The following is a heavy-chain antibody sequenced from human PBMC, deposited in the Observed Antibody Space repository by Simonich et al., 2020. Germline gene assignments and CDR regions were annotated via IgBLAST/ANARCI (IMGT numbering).Heavy chain of an antibody. CDR2: ISSRRSYI. D-gene: IGHD7-27*01. CDR1: GFTFSSYS. J-gene: IGHJ4*02. V-gene: IGHV3-21*01. Sequence: EVQLVESGGGLVNPWGSLRLSCAASGFTFSSYSSNWVSQAPGEGLEWVSAISSRRSYIYYAGSVKGRFTISRDNAKNYMYLQMNSLRAEDTAVYYCARDRGTGVPMDYWGQGTLVTVSS. CDR3: ARDRGTGVPMDY.